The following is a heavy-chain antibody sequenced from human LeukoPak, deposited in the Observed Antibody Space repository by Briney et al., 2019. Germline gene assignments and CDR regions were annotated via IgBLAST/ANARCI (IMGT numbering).Heavy chain of an antibody. D-gene: IGHD2-2*01. Sequence: GGSLRLSCAASGFTFSSYSMNWVRQAPGKGLEWVSYISSSSSTIYYADSVKGRFTISRDDAKNSLYLQMNSLRDEDTAVYYCARDSVVPAYYYYGMDVWGQGTTVTVSS. CDR2: ISSSSSTI. J-gene: IGHJ6*02. CDR3: ARDSVVPAYYYYGMDV. V-gene: IGHV3-48*02. CDR1: GFTFSSYS.